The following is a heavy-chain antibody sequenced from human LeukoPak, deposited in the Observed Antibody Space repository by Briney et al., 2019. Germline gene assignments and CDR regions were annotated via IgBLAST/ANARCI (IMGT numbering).Heavy chain of an antibody. D-gene: IGHD3-22*01. V-gene: IGHV1-2*02. J-gene: IGHJ5*02. CDR1: GYTFTGYY. CDR2: INPNSGGT. Sequence: WASVKVSCKASGYTFTGYYMHWVRQAPGQGLEWMGWINPNSGGTNYAQKFQGRVTMTRDTSISTPYMELSRLRSDDTAVYYCARGDYYDSSGYASTYNWFDPWGQGTLVTVSS. CDR3: ARGDYYDSSGYASTYNWFDP.